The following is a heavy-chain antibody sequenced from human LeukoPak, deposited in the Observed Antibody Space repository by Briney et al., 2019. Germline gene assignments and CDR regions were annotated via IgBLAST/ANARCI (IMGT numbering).Heavy chain of an antibody. V-gene: IGHV3-23*01. CDR2: ISGSGGST. CDR3: AKDRTGGPEGIAAAGPFDY. J-gene: IGHJ4*02. Sequence: GGSLRLSCAASGFTFSSYAMSWVRQAPGKGLEWVSAISGSGGSTYYADSVKGRFTISRDNSKNTLYLQMNSLRAEDTAVYYCAKDRTGGPEGIAAAGPFDYWGQGTLVTVSS. CDR1: GFTFSSYA. D-gene: IGHD6-13*01.